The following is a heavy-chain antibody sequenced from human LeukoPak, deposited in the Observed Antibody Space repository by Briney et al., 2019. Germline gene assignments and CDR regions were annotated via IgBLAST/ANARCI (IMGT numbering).Heavy chain of an antibody. CDR1: GFTFSSYA. Sequence: PGGSLRLSCAASGFTFSSYAMSWVRQAPGKGLEWVSVISGSGDRIYYADSVKGRFTISRDSSKNTLYLQMNSLRAEDTAMYYCAKEVGEMATNILGYFDCWGQGTLVTVSS. J-gene: IGHJ4*02. CDR3: AKEVGEMATNILGYFDC. D-gene: IGHD5-24*01. V-gene: IGHV3-23*01. CDR2: ISGSGDRI.